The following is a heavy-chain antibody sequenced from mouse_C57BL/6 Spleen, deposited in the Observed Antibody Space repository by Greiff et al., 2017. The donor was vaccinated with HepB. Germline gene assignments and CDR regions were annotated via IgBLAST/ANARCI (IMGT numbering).Heavy chain of an antibody. CDR3: ARRIWDVRAMDY. J-gene: IGHJ4*01. V-gene: IGHV1-81*01. Sequence: VQLVESGAELARPGASVKLSCKASGYTFTSYGISWVKQRTGQGLEWIGEIYPRSGNTYYNEKFKGKATLTADKSSSTAYMELRSLTSEDSAVYFCARRIWDVRAMDYWGQGTSVTVSS. CDR1: GYTFTSYG. D-gene: IGHD4-1*01. CDR2: IYPRSGNT.